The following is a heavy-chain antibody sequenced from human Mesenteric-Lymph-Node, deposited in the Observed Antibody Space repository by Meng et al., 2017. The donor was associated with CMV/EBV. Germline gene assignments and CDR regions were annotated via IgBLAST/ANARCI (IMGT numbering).Heavy chain of an antibody. V-gene: IGHV3-13*01. Sequence: GGSLRLSCAASGFTFSCYDIHWVRQTTGKGLDWVSGIGTPGDTCYPGSVKGRFTISTDSSKNTLYLLMNSLRVEDTAVYYCARGLGELSLEEYRVDGMDIWGQGTTVTVSS. J-gene: IGHJ6*02. CDR3: ARGLGELSLEEYRVDGMDI. CDR2: IGTPGDT. D-gene: IGHD3-16*02. CDR1: GFTFSCYD.